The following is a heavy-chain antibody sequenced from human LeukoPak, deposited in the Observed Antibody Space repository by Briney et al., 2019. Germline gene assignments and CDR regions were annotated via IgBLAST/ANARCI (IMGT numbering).Heavy chain of an antibody. V-gene: IGHV3-64*01. J-gene: IGHJ1*01. CDR2: ISSNGGRT. CDR3: STLRGSSSQYFQH. CDR1: GFTFSSYS. D-gene: IGHD6-13*01. Sequence: GGSLRLSCAASGFTFSSYSMNWVRQAPGKGLEYVSEISSNGGRTYYANSVKGRFTISRDNSKNTLYLQMGSLRAEDMAVYYCSTLRGSSSQYFQHWGQGTLVTVSS.